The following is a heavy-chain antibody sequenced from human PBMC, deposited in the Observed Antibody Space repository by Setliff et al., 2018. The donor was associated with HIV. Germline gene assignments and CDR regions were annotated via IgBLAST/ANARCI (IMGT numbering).Heavy chain of an antibody. CDR3: ARDGIAVAGTGP. CDR2: ISADNGNT. D-gene: IGHD6-19*01. V-gene: IGHV1-18*01. Sequence: ASVKVSCKASGYIFTNYGITWVRQAPGQGLEWMGWISADNGNTNYAQKLQGRVTMTTDTSTSTAYMELRSLRSDDTAVYYCARDGIAVAGTGPWGQGTLVTVSS. J-gene: IGHJ5*02. CDR1: GYIFTNYG.